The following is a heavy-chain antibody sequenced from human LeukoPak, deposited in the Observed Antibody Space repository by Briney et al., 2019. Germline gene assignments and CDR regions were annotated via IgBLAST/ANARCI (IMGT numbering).Heavy chain of an antibody. V-gene: IGHV5-10-1*01. CDR2: IDPSDSYT. D-gene: IGHD5-18*01. CDR1: GYSFTTYW. CDR3: AISKNTATPGDY. J-gene: IGHJ4*02. Sequence: GESLKISCKGSGYSFTTYWITWVRQMPGKGLEWMGRIDPSDSYTNYSPSFQGHVTLSADKSISTAYLQWSSLRASDTAMYYCAISKNTATPGDYWGQGTLVTVS.